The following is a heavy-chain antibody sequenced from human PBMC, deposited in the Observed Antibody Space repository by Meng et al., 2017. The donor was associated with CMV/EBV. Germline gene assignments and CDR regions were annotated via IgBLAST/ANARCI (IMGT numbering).Heavy chain of an antibody. V-gene: IGHV3-66*01. CDR3: ARDAVEMATIFVDF. D-gene: IGHD5-24*01. CDR2: IYSGGST. CDR1: GFTVSSNY. Sequence: EVQLVESGGGLVQPGGSLRLSCAASGFTVSSNYMSWVRQAPGKGLEWVSVIYSGGSTYYADSVKGRFTISRDNSKNTLYLQMNSLRAEDTAVYYCARDAVEMATIFVDFWGQGTLVTVSS. J-gene: IGHJ4*02.